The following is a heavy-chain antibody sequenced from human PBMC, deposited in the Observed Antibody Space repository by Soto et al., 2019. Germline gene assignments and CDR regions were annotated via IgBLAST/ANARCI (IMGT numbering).Heavy chain of an antibody. D-gene: IGHD3-22*01. CDR1: GFTFSSYW. CDR2: IKQDGSEK. Sequence: GGSLRLSCAASGFTFSSYWMSWVRQAPGKGLEWAANIKQDGSEKYYVDSVKGRFTISRDNAKNSLYLQMNSLRAEDTAVYYCARDLNYYYDSSASWGQGTLVTVSS. V-gene: IGHV3-7*04. CDR3: ARDLNYYYDSSAS. J-gene: IGHJ5*02.